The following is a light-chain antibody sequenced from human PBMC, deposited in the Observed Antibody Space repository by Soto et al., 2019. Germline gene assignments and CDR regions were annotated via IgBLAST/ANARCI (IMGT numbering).Light chain of an antibody. CDR2: GAS. CDR3: QQYGSSPLT. V-gene: IGKV3-20*01. J-gene: IGKJ3*01. Sequence: EIVLTQSPVTLSLSPGERATLSCRASQSVSSSYLAWYQQKPGQAPRLLIYGASSRATGIPDRFSGSGSGTDFTLTIIRLEPEDFAVYYCQQYGSSPLTFGPGTKVDIK. CDR1: QSVSSSY.